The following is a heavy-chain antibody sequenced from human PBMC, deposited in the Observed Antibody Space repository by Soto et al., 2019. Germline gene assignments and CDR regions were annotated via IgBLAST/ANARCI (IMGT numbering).Heavy chain of an antibody. D-gene: IGHD3-16*01. V-gene: IGHV3-23*01. J-gene: IGHJ6*02. CDR2: ISGSGGST. CDR3: AKDRGGSLEFGAGMDV. CDR1: GFTFSSYA. Sequence: GGSLRLSCAASGFTFSSYAMSWVRQAPGKGLEWVSAISGSGGSTYYADSVKGRFTISRDNSKNTLYLQMNSLRAEDTAVYYCAKDRGGSLEFGAGMDVWGQGTTVTVSS.